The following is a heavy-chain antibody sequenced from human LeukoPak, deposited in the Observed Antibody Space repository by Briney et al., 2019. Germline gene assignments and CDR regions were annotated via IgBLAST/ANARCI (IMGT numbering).Heavy chain of an antibody. CDR1: GFTFSSYA. V-gene: IGHV3-30-3*01. CDR3: AREWNADY. Sequence: GGSLRLSCAASGFTFSSYAMHWVRQAPGKGLEWVAVISYDGSNKYYADSVKGRFTISRDNSKNTLYLQMNSLRAEDTAVYYYAREWNADYWGQGTLVTVSS. CDR2: ISYDGSNK. J-gene: IGHJ4*02. D-gene: IGHD1-1*01.